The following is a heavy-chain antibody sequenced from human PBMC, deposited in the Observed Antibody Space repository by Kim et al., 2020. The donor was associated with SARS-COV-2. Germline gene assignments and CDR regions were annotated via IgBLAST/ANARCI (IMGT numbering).Heavy chain of an antibody. D-gene: IGHD3-16*01. V-gene: IGHV4-39*01. J-gene: IGHJ3*02. CDR3: ARPFLPYSPLYVWGSDAFDI. CDR2: IYYSGST. CDR1: GGSISSSSYY. Sequence: SETLSLTCTVSGGSISSSSYYWGWIRQPPGKGLEWIGSIYYSGSTYYNPSLKSRVTISVDTSKNQFSLKLSSVTAADTAVYYCARPFLPYSPLYVWGSDAFDIWGQGTMVTVSS.